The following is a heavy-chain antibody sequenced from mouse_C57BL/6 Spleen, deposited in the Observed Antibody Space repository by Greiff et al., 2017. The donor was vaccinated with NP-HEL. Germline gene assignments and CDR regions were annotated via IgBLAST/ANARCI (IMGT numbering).Heavy chain of an antibody. CDR1: GFSLTSYG. CDR2: IWGDGST. J-gene: IGHJ2*01. Sequence: VQLQQSGPGLVAPSQSLSITCTVSGFSLTSYGVSWVRQPPGKGLEWLGVIWGDGSTNYHSALISRLSISKDNSKSQVSLKLNSLQTDDTATDYCAKEGPWDYFDYWGKGTTLTVSS. V-gene: IGHV2-3*01. CDR3: AKEGPWDYFDY.